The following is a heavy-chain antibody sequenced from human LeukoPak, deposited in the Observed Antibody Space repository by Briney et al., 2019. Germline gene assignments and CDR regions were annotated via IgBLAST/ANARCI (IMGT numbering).Heavy chain of an antibody. CDR3: ARSPVRVERTNKEYYFDY. CDR1: GYTFTSYY. CDR2: INPSGGST. D-gene: IGHD5-24*01. Sequence: ASVKVSCKASGYTFTSYYMHWVRQAPGQGLEWMGIINPSGGSTSYAQKFQGGVTMTRDMSTSTVYMELSSLRSEDTAVYYCARSPVRVERTNKEYYFDYWGQGTLVTVSS. V-gene: IGHV1-46*01. J-gene: IGHJ4*02.